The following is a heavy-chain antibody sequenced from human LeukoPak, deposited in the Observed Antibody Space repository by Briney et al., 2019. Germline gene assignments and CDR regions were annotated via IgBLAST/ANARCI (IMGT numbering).Heavy chain of an antibody. J-gene: IGHJ4*02. CDR1: GGSFSGYY. CDR3: ARGDRDGYNR. CDR2: INHSGST. Sequence: SETLSLTCAVYGGSFSGYYWSLIRQPPGKGLEWIGEINHSGSTNYNPSLKSRVTISVDTSKNQFSLKLSSVTAAYTAVYYCARGDRDGYNRWGPGTLVTVSS. D-gene: IGHD5-24*01. V-gene: IGHV4-34*01.